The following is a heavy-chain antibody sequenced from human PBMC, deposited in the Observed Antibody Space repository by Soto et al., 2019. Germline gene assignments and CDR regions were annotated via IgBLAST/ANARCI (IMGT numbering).Heavy chain of an antibody. CDR2: FDPEDGET. CDR1: GYTLTELS. Sequence: AASVKVSCKVSGYTLTELSMHWLRQAPGKGLELMGCFDPEDGETIYAQKFQGRVTMTEDTSTATAYMELSSLRADDTALYYCTTWLTAHFDYWGRGTQVTVSS. D-gene: IGHD2-21*02. J-gene: IGHJ4*02. V-gene: IGHV1-24*01. CDR3: TTWLTAHFDY.